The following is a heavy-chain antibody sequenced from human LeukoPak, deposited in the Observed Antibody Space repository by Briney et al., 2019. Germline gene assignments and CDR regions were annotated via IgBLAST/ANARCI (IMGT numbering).Heavy chain of an antibody. Sequence: GESLKISCKGSGYSFTSYWIGWVRQMPGKGLEWMGIIYPGDSDTRYSPSFQGQVTISADKSISTAYLQWSSLKASDTAMYYCARLRIAGEGTGVYYYYGMDVWGQGTLVTVSS. CDR2: IYPGDSDT. J-gene: IGHJ6*02. D-gene: IGHD1-20*01. CDR1: GYSFTSYW. V-gene: IGHV5-51*01. CDR3: ARLRIAGEGTGVYYYYGMDV.